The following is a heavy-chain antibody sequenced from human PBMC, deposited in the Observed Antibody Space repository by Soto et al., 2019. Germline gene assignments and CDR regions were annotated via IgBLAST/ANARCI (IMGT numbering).Heavy chain of an antibody. CDR3: ASGLRFLEWLSFFDY. CDR1: GGTFSSYA. J-gene: IGHJ4*02. CDR2: IIPIFGTA. D-gene: IGHD3-3*01. V-gene: IGHV1-69*13. Sequence: SVKVSCKASGGTFSSYAISWVRQAPGQGLEWMGGIIPIFGTANYAQKFQGRVTITADESTSTAYMELSSLRSEDTAVYYCASGLRFLEWLSFFDYWGQGXLVTVYS.